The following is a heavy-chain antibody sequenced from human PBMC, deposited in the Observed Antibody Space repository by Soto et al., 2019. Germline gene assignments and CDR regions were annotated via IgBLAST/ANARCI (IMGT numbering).Heavy chain of an antibody. J-gene: IGHJ5*02. CDR2: MNPNSGNT. CDR1: GYTFTNYD. CDR3: SREASPVVGGNWFDP. V-gene: IGHV1-8*01. Sequence: ASGKVGCQASGYTFTNYDINWVRQATGQGLEYMGWMNPNSGNTGFAQKVQGRITMTRDSSVDTAYMELHSLRSEDTAVYYCSREASPVVGGNWFDPWGQGTLVTVSS. D-gene: IGHD2-15*01.